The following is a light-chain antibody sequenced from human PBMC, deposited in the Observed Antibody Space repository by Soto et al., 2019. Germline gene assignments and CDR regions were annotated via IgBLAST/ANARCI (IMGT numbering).Light chain of an antibody. CDR1: SSDVGGYNY. V-gene: IGLV2-11*01. CDR3: SSYTGTNNFGV. J-gene: IGLJ1*01. CDR2: DVS. Sequence: QSALTQPRSVSGSPGQSVTISCTGTSSDVGGYNYVSWYQQHPGKAPKLMIYDVSERPSGVPDRFSGSKSGNTASLTVSGLQAEDEADYYCSSYTGTNNFGVFGPGTKLTVL.